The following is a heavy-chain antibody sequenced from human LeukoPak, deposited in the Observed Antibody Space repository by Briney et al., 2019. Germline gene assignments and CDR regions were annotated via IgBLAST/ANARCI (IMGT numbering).Heavy chain of an antibody. Sequence: PGGSLRLSCAASGFTFSSYSMNWVRQAPGKGLEWVSSISSSSSYIYYADSVKGRFTISRDNAKNSLYLQMNSLRAEDTAVYYCASSVPAAKFYYYGMDVWGQGTTVTVSS. J-gene: IGHJ6*02. D-gene: IGHD2-2*01. CDR2: ISSSSSYI. CDR1: GFTFSSYS. CDR3: ASSVPAAKFYYYGMDV. V-gene: IGHV3-21*01.